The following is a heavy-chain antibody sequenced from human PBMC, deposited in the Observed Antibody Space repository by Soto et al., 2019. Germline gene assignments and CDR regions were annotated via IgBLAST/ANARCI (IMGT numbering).Heavy chain of an antibody. CDR2: INPNSGGT. D-gene: IGHD6-6*01. CDR3: ARYYSSSSFWFDP. Sequence: ASVKVSCKASGYTFTSYGISWVRKAPGQGLEWMGWINPNSGGTNYAQKFQGRVTMTRDTSISTAYMELSRLRSDDTAVYYCARYYSSSSFWFDPWGQGTLVTVSS. J-gene: IGHJ5*02. CDR1: GYTFTSYG. V-gene: IGHV1-2*02.